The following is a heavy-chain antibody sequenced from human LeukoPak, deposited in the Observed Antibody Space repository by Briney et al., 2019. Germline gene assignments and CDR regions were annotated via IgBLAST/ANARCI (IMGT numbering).Heavy chain of an antibody. CDR2: VYYTGST. CDR1: GGSISNYY. V-gene: IGHV4-59*08. D-gene: IGHD6-6*01. Sequence: SETLSLTCTVSGGSISNYYWSWIRQPPGKGLEWIGYVYYTGSTSYNPSLRSRVTISGDTSKNQFSLKLSSVTAADTAVYYCTRRGGSSSSDWFDPWGQGTLVIVSS. CDR3: TRRGGSSSSDWFDP. J-gene: IGHJ5*02.